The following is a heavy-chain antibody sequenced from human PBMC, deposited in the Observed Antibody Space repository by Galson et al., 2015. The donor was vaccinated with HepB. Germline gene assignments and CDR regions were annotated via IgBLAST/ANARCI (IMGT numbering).Heavy chain of an antibody. J-gene: IGHJ4*02. CDR1: GYTFTSYY. CDR3: ARGTGVAAAGPKRFGY. D-gene: IGHD6-13*01. CDR2: INPSGGST. Sequence: SVKVSCKASGYTFTSYYMHWVRQAPGQGLEWMGIINPSGGSTSYAQKFQGRVTMTRDTSTSTVYMELSSLRSEDTAVYYCARGTGVAAAGPKRFGYWGQGTLVTISS. V-gene: IGHV1-46*03.